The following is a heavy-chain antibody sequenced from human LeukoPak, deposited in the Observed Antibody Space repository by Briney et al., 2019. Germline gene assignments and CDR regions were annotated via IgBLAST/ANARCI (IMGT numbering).Heavy chain of an antibody. V-gene: IGHV3-74*01. D-gene: IGHD3-22*01. CDR2: INSDGSST. J-gene: IGHJ4*02. CDR1: GFTFSSYW. CDR3: ARDAGEYYYDSSGYWFDY. Sequence: PGGSLRLSCAASGFTFSSYWMHWVRQALGKGLVWVSRINSDGSSTSYADSVKGRFTISRDNAKNTLYLQMNSLRAEDTAVYYCARDAGEYYYDSSGYWFDYWGQGTLVTVSS.